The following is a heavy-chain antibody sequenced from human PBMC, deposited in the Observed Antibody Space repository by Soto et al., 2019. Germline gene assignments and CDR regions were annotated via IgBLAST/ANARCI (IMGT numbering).Heavy chain of an antibody. CDR1: GGPISSYY. D-gene: IGHD5-12*01. Sequence: SETLSLTCTVSGGPISSYYWSWIRQPPGKGLEWIGYIHYSGSTSYNPSLESRLTISVDTSRNQFSLKLSSLTAADTAVYYCARAESSGYYWLNYWGPGTLVTVSS. CDR3: ARAESSGYYWLNY. V-gene: IGHV4-59*01. CDR2: IHYSGST. J-gene: IGHJ4*02.